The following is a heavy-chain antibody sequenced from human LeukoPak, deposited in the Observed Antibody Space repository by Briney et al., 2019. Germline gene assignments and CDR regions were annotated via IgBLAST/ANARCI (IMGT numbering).Heavy chain of an antibody. V-gene: IGHV3-7*01. Sequence: GGSLRLSCAASGFTFSSYWMSWVRQAPGKGLEWVANIKQDGSEKYYVDSVKGRFTISRDNAKNSLYLQMNSLRVEDTAVYYCARVWTDYYGSGSPEYYFDYWGQGTLVTVSS. D-gene: IGHD3-10*01. J-gene: IGHJ4*02. CDR1: GFTFSSYW. CDR3: ARVWTDYYGSGSPEYYFDY. CDR2: IKQDGSEK.